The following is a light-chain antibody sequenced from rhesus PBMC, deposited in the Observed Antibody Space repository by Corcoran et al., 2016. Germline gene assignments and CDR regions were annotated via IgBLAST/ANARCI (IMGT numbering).Light chain of an antibody. V-gene: IGKV1-38*01. CDR3: QQRNSYPFT. J-gene: IGKJ3*01. CDR1: QGISSY. Sequence: DIQLTQSPSSLSASVGDRVTITCRASQGISSYLAWYQQKSGKAPKLLIYAASNLQSGVPTRFSGSGSGTEFSLTISSLKPEDFATYYCQQRNSYPFTFGPVTKLDIK. CDR2: AAS.